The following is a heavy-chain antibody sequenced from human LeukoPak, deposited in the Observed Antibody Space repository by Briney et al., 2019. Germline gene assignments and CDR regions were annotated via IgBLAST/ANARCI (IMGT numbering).Heavy chain of an antibody. J-gene: IGHJ5*01. CDR2: IHPDGIEK. Sequence: GGSLRLSCAASGFAFRTYWMSWVRQAPGKGLEWVANIHPDGIEKYHVDSVKGRFTIFRDNARNLLYLQMSSLRADDTAVFYCSRGDDFSGDSWGQGTLVTVSS. CDR1: GFAFRTYW. V-gene: IGHV3-7*04. D-gene: IGHD2-21*02. CDR3: SRGDDFSGDS.